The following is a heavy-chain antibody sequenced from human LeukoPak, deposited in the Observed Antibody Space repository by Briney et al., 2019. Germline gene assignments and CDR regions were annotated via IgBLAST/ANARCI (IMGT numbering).Heavy chain of an antibody. CDR2: ISYDGSNK. V-gene: IGHV3-30*18. Sequence: GRSLRLSCAASGFTFSSYGMHWVRQAPGKGLEWVAVISYDGSNKYYADSVKGRFTISRDNSKNTLYLQMNSLRAEDTAVYYCANEQRLDPWGQGTLVTVSS. CDR1: GFTFSSYG. J-gene: IGHJ5*02. CDR3: ANEQRLDP. D-gene: IGHD6-25*01.